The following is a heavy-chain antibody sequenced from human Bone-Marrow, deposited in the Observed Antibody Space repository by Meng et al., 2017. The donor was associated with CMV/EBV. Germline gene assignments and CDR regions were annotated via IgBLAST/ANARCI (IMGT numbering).Heavy chain of an antibody. J-gene: IGHJ4*02. CDR1: GFSLNSNGMG. CDR3: AHRPTEGLFDY. CDR2: IYWDGDK. V-gene: IGHV2-5*02. Sequence: QVTCKESGPSLLQPPQPLSLTCTFSGFSLNSNGMGVGWIRQPPGKALEWLALIYWDGDKRYSPSLKSRLTITKDTSNNQVVLTMTNMGPVDTATYFCAHRPTEGLFDYWGQGTLVTVSS.